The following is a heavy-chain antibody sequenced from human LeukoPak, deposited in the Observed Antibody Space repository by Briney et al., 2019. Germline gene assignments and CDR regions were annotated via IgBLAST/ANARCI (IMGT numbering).Heavy chain of an antibody. J-gene: IGHJ4*02. Sequence: ASVKVSCKASGYTFISYAFNWVRQAPGQGLEWMGWISAYNGNTKYAQKFQGRVTMTTDTSTSTAYMELRSLTSDDTAVYYCARRVVGVTFGQTTYYFDYWGQGTLVTVSS. D-gene: IGHD1-14*01. V-gene: IGHV1-18*01. CDR2: ISAYNGNT. CDR1: GYTFISYA. CDR3: ARRVVGVTFGQTTYYFDY.